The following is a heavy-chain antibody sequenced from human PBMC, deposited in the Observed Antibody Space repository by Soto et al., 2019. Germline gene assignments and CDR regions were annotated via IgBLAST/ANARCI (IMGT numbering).Heavy chain of an antibody. D-gene: IGHD3-9*01. CDR3: ARIKFSGILTGYYWFDP. Sequence: SETLSLTCAVYGGSFSGYYWSWIRQPPGKGLEWIGEINHSGSTNYNPSLKSRVTISVDTSKNQFSLKLSSVTAADTAVYYCARIKFSGILTGYYWFDPWGQGTLVTVSS. J-gene: IGHJ5*02. CDR1: GGSFSGYY. V-gene: IGHV4-34*01. CDR2: INHSGST.